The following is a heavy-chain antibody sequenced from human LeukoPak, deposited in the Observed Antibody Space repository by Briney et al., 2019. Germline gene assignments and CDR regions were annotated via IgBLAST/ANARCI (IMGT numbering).Heavy chain of an antibody. CDR1: GFTFSDYY. CDR3: ARGESPGVYY. Sequence: GGSLRLSCAASGFTFSDYYMSWVRQAPGKGLEWISYISSSGSSIYYAGPVKGRFTISRDNAKNSLYLQMNSLRAEDTAVYYCARGESPGVYYWGQGTLVTVSS. CDR2: ISSSGSSI. V-gene: IGHV3-11*01. D-gene: IGHD3-10*01. J-gene: IGHJ4*02.